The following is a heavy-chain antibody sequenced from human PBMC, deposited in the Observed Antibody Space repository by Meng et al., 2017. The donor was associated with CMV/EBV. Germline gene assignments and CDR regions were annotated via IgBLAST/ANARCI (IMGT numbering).Heavy chain of an antibody. Sequence: GESLKISCAASGFTVSSNYMSWVRQAPGKGLEWVSVIYSGGSTYYADSVKGRFTISRDNSKNTLYLQMNSLRPEDTAVYYCARGESSWSGYYLYYGMDVWGQGTTVTVSS. V-gene: IGHV3-66*02. CDR3: ARGESSWSGYYLYYGMDV. D-gene: IGHD3-3*01. CDR1: GFTVSSNY. J-gene: IGHJ6*02. CDR2: IYSGGST.